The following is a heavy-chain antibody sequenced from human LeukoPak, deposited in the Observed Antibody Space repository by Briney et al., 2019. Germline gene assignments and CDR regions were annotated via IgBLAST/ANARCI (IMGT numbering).Heavy chain of an antibody. CDR2: ISGSGGST. CDR3: ARLIPRSQTPAVAGTWDSY. D-gene: IGHD6-19*01. Sequence: LPGGSLRLSCAASGFTFSSYAMSWVRQAPGKGLEWVSAISGSGGSTYYADSVKGRFTISRDNSKNTLYLQMNSLRAEDTAVYYCARLIPRSQTPAVAGTWDSYWGQGTLVTVSS. V-gene: IGHV3-23*01. CDR1: GFTFSSYA. J-gene: IGHJ4*02.